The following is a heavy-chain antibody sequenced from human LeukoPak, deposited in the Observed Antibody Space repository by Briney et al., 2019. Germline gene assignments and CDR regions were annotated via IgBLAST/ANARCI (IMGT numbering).Heavy chain of an antibody. V-gene: IGHV1-69*02. J-gene: IGHJ6*02. CDR1: GYTFTDYY. CDR3: ASSGYGDYNQDPYYYYYGMDV. Sequence: SVKVSCKASGYTFTDYYMNWVRQAPGQGLEWMGRIIPIFGIANYAQKFQGRVTITADKSTSTAYMELSSLRSEDTAVYYCASSGYGDYNQDPYYYYYGMDVWGQGTTVTVSS. D-gene: IGHD4-17*01. CDR2: IIPIFGIA.